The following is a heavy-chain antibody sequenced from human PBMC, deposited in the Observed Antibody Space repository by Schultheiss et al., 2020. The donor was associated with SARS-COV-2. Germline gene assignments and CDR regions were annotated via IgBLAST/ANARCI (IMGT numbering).Heavy chain of an antibody. Sequence: GGSLRLSCTASGFTFGDYAMSWVRQTPGKGLEWVSAISGSGGSTYYADSVKGRFTISRDNSKNTLYLQMNSLRAEDTAVYYCARVHYYDSSGYVLWGQGTLVTVSS. CDR1: GFTFGDYA. V-gene: IGHV3-23*01. CDR2: ISGSGGST. D-gene: IGHD3-22*01. J-gene: IGHJ4*02. CDR3: ARVHYYDSSGYVL.